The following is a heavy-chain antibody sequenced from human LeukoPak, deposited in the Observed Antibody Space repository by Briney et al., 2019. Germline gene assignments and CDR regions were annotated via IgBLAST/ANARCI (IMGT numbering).Heavy chain of an antibody. CDR2: INPNSGGT. CDR3: ARDRSVGLNYYDSSGLNY. Sequence: ASVKVSCKASGYTFTCYYMHWVRQAPGQGLEWMGWINPNSGGTNYAQKFQGRVTMTRDTSISTAYMELSRLRSDDTAVYYCARDRSVGLNYYDSSGLNYWGQGTLVTVSS. D-gene: IGHD3-22*01. J-gene: IGHJ4*02. V-gene: IGHV1-2*02. CDR1: GYTFTCYY.